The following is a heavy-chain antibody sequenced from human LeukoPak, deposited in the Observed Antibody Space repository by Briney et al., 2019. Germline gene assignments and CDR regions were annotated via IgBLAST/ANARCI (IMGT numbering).Heavy chain of an antibody. CDR2: MSESGGST. V-gene: IGHV3-23*01. J-gene: IGHJ6*03. D-gene: IGHD3-3*01. Sequence: QTGGSLRLSCAASGFTFSRYAMSWVRQGPGKGLEWVSLMSESGGSTYYADSVKGRFTISRDNSKNTLYLQMNSLRAEDTAVYYCAKDLRFLEWLGYMDVWGKGTTVTVSS. CDR1: GFTFSRYA. CDR3: AKDLRFLEWLGYMDV.